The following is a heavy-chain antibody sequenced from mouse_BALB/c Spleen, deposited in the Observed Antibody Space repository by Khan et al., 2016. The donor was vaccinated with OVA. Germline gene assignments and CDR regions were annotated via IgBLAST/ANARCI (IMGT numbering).Heavy chain of an antibody. J-gene: IGHJ4*01. V-gene: IGHV5-6-5*01. CDR3: ARGLHAMDY. CDR1: GFTFSNYA. CDR2: ITTGGST. Sequence: EVELVESGGGLVKPGGSLTLSCAASGFTFSNYAMSWVRQTPEKRLEWVASITTGGSTYYPDTVMGRFTISRDNARNILYLQMSSLRSEDTYYFARGLHAMDYWGQGTSVTVSS.